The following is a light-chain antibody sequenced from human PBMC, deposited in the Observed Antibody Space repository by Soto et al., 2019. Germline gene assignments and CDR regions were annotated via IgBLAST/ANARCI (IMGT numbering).Light chain of an antibody. J-gene: IGKJ1*01. V-gene: IGKV3-15*01. CDR3: QQYNNWWT. Sequence: EIVMTPSPVTLSLSPGERATLSCRAGESVSSNLAWYQQKPGQDPRLLIYGESTRATGVPARFTGSGSGTEFTLTISSLQFDDSAVYYCQQYNNWWTFGQGTKVDIK. CDR2: GES. CDR1: ESVSSN.